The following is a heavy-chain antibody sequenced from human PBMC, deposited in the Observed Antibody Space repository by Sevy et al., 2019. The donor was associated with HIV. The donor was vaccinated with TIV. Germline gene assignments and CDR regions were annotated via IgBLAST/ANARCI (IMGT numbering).Heavy chain of an antibody. Sequence: ASVKVSCKASGGTFSSYAISWVRQAPGQGLEWMGRIIPIFGTANYAQKFQGRVTITADESTSTAYMELSSLRSEDTAVYYCARTYDYGDQKRGYYFDYWGQGTLVTVSS. CDR2: IIPIFGTA. V-gene: IGHV1-69*13. J-gene: IGHJ4*02. CDR1: GGTFSSYA. D-gene: IGHD4-17*01. CDR3: ARTYDYGDQKRGYYFDY.